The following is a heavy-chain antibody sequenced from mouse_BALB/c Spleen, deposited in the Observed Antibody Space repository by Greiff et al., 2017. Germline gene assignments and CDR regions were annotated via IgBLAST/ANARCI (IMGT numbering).Heavy chain of an antibody. Sequence: QVQRVESGPGLVAPSQSLSITCTVSGFSLTSYGVHWVRQPPGKGLEWLGVIWAGGSTNYNSALMSRLSISKDNSKSQVFLKMNSLQTDDTAMYYCATYGNYGAMDYWGQGTSVTVSS. CDR2: IWAGGST. J-gene: IGHJ4*01. CDR3: ATYGNYGAMDY. V-gene: IGHV2-9*02. D-gene: IGHD2-10*02. CDR1: GFSLTSYG.